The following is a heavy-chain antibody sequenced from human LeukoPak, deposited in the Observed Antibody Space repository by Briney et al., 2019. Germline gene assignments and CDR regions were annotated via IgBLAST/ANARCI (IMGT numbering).Heavy chain of an antibody. D-gene: IGHD3-22*01. Sequence: GGSLRLSCAASGFTFSSYAMSWVRQAPGKGLEWVSAISGSGGSTYYADSVKGRFTISRDNSKNTLYLQMNSLRAEDTAVYYYAKDPSDYDSSGYYYWGQGTLVTVSS. CDR1: GFTFSSYA. CDR2: ISGSGGST. V-gene: IGHV3-23*01. CDR3: AKDPSDYDSSGYYY. J-gene: IGHJ4*02.